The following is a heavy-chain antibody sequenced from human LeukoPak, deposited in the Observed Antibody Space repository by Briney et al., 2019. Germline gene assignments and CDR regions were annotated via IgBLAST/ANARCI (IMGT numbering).Heavy chain of an antibody. CDR2: IGADGGGT. Sequence: GGSLRLSCAASGFTFSAYAMHWVRQAPGKGLEHVSAIGADGGGTYYGNSVKGRFTISRDNSKNTLYLQMGSLRTEGMAVYYCARDLGGVAEYYFDFWGQGTLVTVSS. V-gene: IGHV3-64*01. CDR1: GFTFSAYA. CDR3: ARDLGGVAEYYFDF. D-gene: IGHD6-19*01. J-gene: IGHJ4*02.